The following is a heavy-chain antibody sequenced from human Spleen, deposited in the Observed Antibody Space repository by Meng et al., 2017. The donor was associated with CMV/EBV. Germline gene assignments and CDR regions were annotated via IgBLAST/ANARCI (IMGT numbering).Heavy chain of an antibody. D-gene: IGHD6-6*01. CDR3: AADSSSSGYFDF. V-gene: IGHV1-69*05. CDR1: GGTFSSYA. J-gene: IGHJ4*02. Sequence: CKASGGTFSSYAISWVRQAPGQGLEWMGGIIPIFGTANYAQKFQGRVTITTDESTSTAYMELSSLRSEDTAVFYCAADSSSSGYFDFWGQGTLVTVSS. CDR2: IIPIFGTA.